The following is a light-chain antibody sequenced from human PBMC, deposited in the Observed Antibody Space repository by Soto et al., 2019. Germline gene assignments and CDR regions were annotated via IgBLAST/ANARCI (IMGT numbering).Light chain of an antibody. Sequence: QPVLPQSPSASASLGASVKLTCTLSRGHSDYGIAWHQQQPDKGPRYLMKLNRDGSHNKGDGIPDRFSGSSSGAERYLTISSLQSDDEADYYGQTGDTVVGVGGGTKLTVL. CDR2: LNRDGSH. CDR3: QTGDTVVG. J-gene: IGLJ2*01. CDR1: RGHSDYG. V-gene: IGLV4-69*01.